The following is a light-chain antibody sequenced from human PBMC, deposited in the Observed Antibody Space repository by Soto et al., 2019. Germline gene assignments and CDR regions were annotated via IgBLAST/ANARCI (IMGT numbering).Light chain of an antibody. CDR3: VSYTTSASYV. CDR2: DIN. Sequence: QSALTQPASVSGSPGQSITISCTGTSRDVGSSIFVSWYRQDPGKAPQLLIYDINNRPSGVSNRFSGSKSGNTASLTISGLQAEDEADYYCVSYTTSASYVFGTGTKVTVL. CDR1: SRDVGSSIF. J-gene: IGLJ1*01. V-gene: IGLV2-14*01.